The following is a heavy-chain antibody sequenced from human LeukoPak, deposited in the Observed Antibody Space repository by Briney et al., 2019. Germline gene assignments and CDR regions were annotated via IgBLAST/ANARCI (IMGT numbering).Heavy chain of an antibody. CDR2: IYFSGTT. CDR1: GGSIGSFH. D-gene: IGHD3-22*01. Sequence: SETLSLTCTVSGGSIGSFHWSWIRQPPGKGLEWIGYIYFSGTTKYNPSLKSRVTISVDTPKNQFSLRLRSVTAADTAVYYCARLSGGSSGPFDYWGQGTLVTVSS. J-gene: IGHJ4*02. CDR3: ARLSGGSSGPFDY. V-gene: IGHV4-59*08.